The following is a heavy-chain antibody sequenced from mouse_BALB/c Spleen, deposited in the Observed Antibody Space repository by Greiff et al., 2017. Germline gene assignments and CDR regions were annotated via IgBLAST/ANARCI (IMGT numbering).Heavy chain of an antibody. CDR1: GDSITSGY. Sequence: VQLKESGPSLVKPSQTLSLTCSVTGDSITSGYWNWIRKFPGNKLEYMGYISYSGSTYYNPSLKSRISITRDTSKNQYYLQLNSVTTEDTATYYCAREGFFTHYFDYWGQGTTLTVSS. J-gene: IGHJ2*01. CDR3: AREGFFTHYFDY. CDR2: ISYSGST. V-gene: IGHV3-8*02.